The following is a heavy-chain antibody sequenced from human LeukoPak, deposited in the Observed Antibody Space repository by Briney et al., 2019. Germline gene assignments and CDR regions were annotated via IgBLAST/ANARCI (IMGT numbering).Heavy chain of an antibody. J-gene: IGHJ6*03. CDR1: GFTFSTYG. D-gene: IGHD3-9*01. Sequence: GGSLRLSCAASGFTFSTYGVHWVRQAPGKGLEWVTSIHYDGTNKYYAEAVKGRFTISRDNAKNSLYLQMNSLRAEDTAVYYCARDSHYDILTGYYRDYYYYMDVWGKGTTVTVSS. CDR3: ARDSHYDILTGYYRDYYYYMDV. CDR2: IHYDGTNK. V-gene: IGHV3-30*02.